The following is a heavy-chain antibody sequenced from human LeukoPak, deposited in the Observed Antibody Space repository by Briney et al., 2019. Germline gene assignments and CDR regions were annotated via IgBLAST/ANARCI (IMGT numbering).Heavy chain of an antibody. V-gene: IGHV3-64D*06. D-gene: IGHD6-19*01. Sequence: PGGSLRLSCSASGFTFSSYAIHWVRQAPGKGLEYVSAISDNGGSTYYADSVKGRFTISRDNSKNTLYLQMSSLRAEDTAVYYCVKYSSGWYDYWGQGTPVTVSS. CDR3: VKYSSGWYDY. J-gene: IGHJ4*02. CDR2: ISDNGGST. CDR1: GFTFSSYA.